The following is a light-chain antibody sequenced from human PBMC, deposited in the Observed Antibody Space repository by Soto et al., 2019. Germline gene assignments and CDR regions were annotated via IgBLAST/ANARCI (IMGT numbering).Light chain of an antibody. CDR2: DAS. Sequence: EIVLTHSPATVSLSPGERATLSCRASQSVSSYLAWYQQRPGQAPRLLIYDASTRATGIPARFSGSGSGTDFTLTISSLEPEDFAVYYCQQRSNWPPPYTFGQGTKLEIK. CDR1: QSVSSY. J-gene: IGKJ2*01. V-gene: IGKV3-11*01. CDR3: QQRSNWPPPYT.